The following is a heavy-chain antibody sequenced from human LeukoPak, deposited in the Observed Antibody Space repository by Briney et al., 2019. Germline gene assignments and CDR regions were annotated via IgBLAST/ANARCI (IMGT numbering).Heavy chain of an antibody. V-gene: IGHV1-69*06. CDR1: GDTFSNYA. D-gene: IGHD3-22*01. Sequence: SVKVSCKASGDTFSNYAFSWVRQAPGQGLEWMGGITPLYAPPNYAQKFQGRVTITADKSTSTMYMELSSLKSEDTAVYYCARAKDYYDSNWYYFDYWGQGTLVTVSS. J-gene: IGHJ4*02. CDR3: ARAKDYYDSNWYYFDY. CDR2: ITPLYAPP.